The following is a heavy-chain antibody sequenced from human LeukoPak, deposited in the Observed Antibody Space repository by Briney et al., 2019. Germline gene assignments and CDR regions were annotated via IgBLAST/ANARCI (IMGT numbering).Heavy chain of an antibody. CDR3: ARVGPAATLDY. Sequence: RASVKVSCKASGGTFSSYAISWVRQAPGQGLEWMGGIIPIFGTANYAQKFQGRVTITADESTSTAYMELSSLRSEDTAVYYCARVGPAATLDYWGQGTLVTVSS. CDR1: GGTFSSYA. V-gene: IGHV1-69*13. J-gene: IGHJ4*02. CDR2: IIPIFGTA. D-gene: IGHD2-2*01.